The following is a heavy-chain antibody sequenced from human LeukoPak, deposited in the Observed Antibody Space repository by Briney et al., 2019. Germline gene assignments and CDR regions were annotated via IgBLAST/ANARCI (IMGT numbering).Heavy chain of an antibody. CDR1: GFTFSSYG. J-gene: IGHJ4*02. V-gene: IGHV3-33*08. Sequence: GGSLRLSCAASGFTFSSYGMHLVRQAPGKGLEWVAVIWYDGSNKYYADSVKGRFTIFRDNSKNTLYLQMNSLRAEDTAVYYCARDPENTMIVTDYWGQGTLVTVSS. D-gene: IGHD3-22*01. CDR2: IWYDGSNK. CDR3: ARDPENTMIVTDY.